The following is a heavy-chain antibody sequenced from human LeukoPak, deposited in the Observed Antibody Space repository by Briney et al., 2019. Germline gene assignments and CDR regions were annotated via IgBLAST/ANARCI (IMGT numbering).Heavy chain of an antibody. CDR1: GGTFSSYV. Sequence: ASVEVSCKASGGTFSSYVISWVRQATRQGLEWMGRIIPIFGTTNYALKFQGRVTITTDESTSTAYMELSSLRSDDTAVYYCASFELGSGSYPFDYWGQGTLVTVSS. CDR2: IIPIFGTT. J-gene: IGHJ4*02. D-gene: IGHD1-26*01. CDR3: ASFELGSGSYPFDY. V-gene: IGHV1-69*05.